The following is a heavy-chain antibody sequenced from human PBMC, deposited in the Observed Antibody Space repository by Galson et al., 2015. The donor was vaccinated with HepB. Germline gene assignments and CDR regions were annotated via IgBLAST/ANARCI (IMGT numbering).Heavy chain of an antibody. CDR2: IVPLVGTA. J-gene: IGHJ4*02. CDR3: ARGWVDY. Sequence: SVKVSCKPSGGNFTTHTISWLRQAPGQGLEWVGGIVPLVGTANYAQKFQGRVTITRDTSASTAYMELSSLRSEDTTVYYCARGWVDYWGQGTLVTASS. CDR1: GGNFTTHT. D-gene: IGHD1-26*01. V-gene: IGHV1-69*16.